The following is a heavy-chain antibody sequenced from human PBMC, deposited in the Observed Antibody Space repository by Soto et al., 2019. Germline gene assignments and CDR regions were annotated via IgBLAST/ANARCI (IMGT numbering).Heavy chain of an antibody. CDR2: ISYDGSNK. V-gene: IGHV3-30*18. CDR3: AKDLIYCSGGSCRDY. CDR1: VFTFSSYG. D-gene: IGHD2-15*01. Sequence: WWSLRLSCSATVFTFSSYGMHWFRQAPGKGLEWVAVISYDGSNKYYADSVKGRFTISRDNSKNTLYLQMNSLRTEDTAVYYCAKDLIYCSGGSCRDYWGQGTLVTVSS. J-gene: IGHJ4*02.